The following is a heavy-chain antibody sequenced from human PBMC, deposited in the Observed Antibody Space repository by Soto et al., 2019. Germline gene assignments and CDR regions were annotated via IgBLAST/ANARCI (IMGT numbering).Heavy chain of an antibody. CDR2: ISGSGGST. CDR1: GFTFSSYA. J-gene: IGHJ4*02. CDR3: AKDLGGYSGKEIPIDY. V-gene: IGHV3-23*01. Sequence: GGSLRLSCAASGFTFSSYAMSWVRQAPGKGLEWVSAISGSGGSTYYADSVKGRFTISRDNSKNTLYLQMNSLRAEDTAVYYCAKDLGGYSGKEIPIDYWGQGTLVTVSS. D-gene: IGHD5-12*01.